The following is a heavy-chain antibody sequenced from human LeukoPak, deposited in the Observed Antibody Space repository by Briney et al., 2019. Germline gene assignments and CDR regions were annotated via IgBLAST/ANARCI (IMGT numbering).Heavy chain of an antibody. CDR3: ARAAYYYGSGDNNWFDP. CDR2: ISYSGST. J-gene: IGHJ5*02. D-gene: IGHD3-10*01. V-gene: IGHV4-59*12. CDR1: GVSISSYY. Sequence: SETLSLTCTVSGVSISSYYWSWIRQPPGKGLEWIGYISYSGSTNYNPSLKSRVTISVDTSKNQFSLKLSSVTAADTAVYYCARAAYYYGSGDNNWFDPWGQGTLVTVSS.